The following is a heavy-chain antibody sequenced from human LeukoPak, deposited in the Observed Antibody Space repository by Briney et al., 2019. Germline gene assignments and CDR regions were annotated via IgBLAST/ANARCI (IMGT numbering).Heavy chain of an antibody. V-gene: IGHV3-23*01. CDR2: ISGSGGSI. J-gene: IGHJ4*02. Sequence: GGSLRLSCAASGFTFSSFAMSWVRQAPGKGLEWVSVISGSGGSIYYVDSVKGRFTISRDNTKESLYLQVNSLRAEDTAVYYCTQIEWERWRGWGQGTLVTVSS. D-gene: IGHD1-26*01. CDR1: GFTFSSFA. CDR3: TQIEWERWRG.